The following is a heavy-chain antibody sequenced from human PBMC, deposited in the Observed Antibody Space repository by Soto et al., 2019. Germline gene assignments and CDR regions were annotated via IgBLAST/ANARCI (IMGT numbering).Heavy chain of an antibody. Sequence: SETLSLTCTVSGGSISSGDYYWSWIRQPPGKGLEWIGYIYYSGSTHYNPSLKSRVTISVDTSKNQFSLKLSSVTAADTAVYYCAKDRELELPSYFDYWGQGTLVTVSS. V-gene: IGHV4-30-4*01. D-gene: IGHD1-7*01. CDR1: GGSISSGDYY. CDR3: AKDRELELPSYFDY. CDR2: IYYSGST. J-gene: IGHJ4*02.